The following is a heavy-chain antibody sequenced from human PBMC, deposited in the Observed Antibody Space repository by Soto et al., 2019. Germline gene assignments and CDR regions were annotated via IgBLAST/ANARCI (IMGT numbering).Heavy chain of an antibody. CDR1: GFTFSSYA. J-gene: IGHJ6*03. CDR2: ISGSGGST. D-gene: IGHD5-12*01. V-gene: IGHV3-23*01. Sequence: GGSLRLSCAASGFTFSSYAMSWVRQAPGKGLEWVSAISGSGGSTYYADSVKGRFTISRDNSKNTLYLQMNSLRAEDTAVYYCAKDGVATISGLPYYYYYYMDVWGKGTTVTVSS. CDR3: AKDGVATISGLPYYYYYYMDV.